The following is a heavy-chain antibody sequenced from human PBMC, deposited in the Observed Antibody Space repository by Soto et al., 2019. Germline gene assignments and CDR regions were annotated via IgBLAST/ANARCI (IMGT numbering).Heavy chain of an antibody. CDR3: ARGGRWNYVGLDY. CDR2: IYYSGST. CDR1: GGSISSYY. Sequence: SETLSLTCTVSGGSISSYYWSWIRQPPGKGLEWIGYIYYSGSTNYNPSLKSRVTISVDTSKNQFSLKLSSVTAADTAVYYCARGGRWNYVGLDYWGQGTLVTVSS. V-gene: IGHV4-59*01. J-gene: IGHJ4*02. D-gene: IGHD1-7*01.